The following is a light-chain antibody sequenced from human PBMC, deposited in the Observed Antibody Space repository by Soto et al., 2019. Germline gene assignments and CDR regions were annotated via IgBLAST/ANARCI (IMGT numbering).Light chain of an antibody. Sequence: EIVLTQSPGTLSLSPGERATLSCRASQSVSSSYLAWYQQKPGQAPRLLIYGASSRATGIPDRFSGSGSGTDFPPTTTSLEPEDFAVYSCQQYGSSPRGLTFGGGTKV. CDR3: QQYGSSPRGLT. V-gene: IGKV3-20*01. CDR2: GAS. J-gene: IGKJ4*01. CDR1: QSVSSSY.